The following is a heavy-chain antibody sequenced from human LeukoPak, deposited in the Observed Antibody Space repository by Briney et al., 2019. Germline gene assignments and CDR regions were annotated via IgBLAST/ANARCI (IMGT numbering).Heavy chain of an antibody. V-gene: IGHV3-30*02. CDR3: AKGTRSGWYNY. CDR2: IQYDGSDK. CDR1: GFTFSSYG. Sequence: PGGSLRLSCAASGFTFSSYGMHWVRQAQGKGLEWVAFIQYDGSDKYYADSVKGRFTISRDNSKNTLYVQMNSLRPEDTAVYYCAKGTRSGWYNYWGQGTRVIVSS. D-gene: IGHD6-19*01. J-gene: IGHJ4*02.